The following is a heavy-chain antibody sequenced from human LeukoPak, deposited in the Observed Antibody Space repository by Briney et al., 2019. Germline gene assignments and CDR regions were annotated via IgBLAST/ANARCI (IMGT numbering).Heavy chain of an antibody. Sequence: GGSLRLSCTASGFTFGDYAMTWGRQAPGKGLEWVGFIRSKAYGGTTEYAASMKGRFTISRDDSKSIAYLQMSSLKTEDTAVYYCTRGWFGELPGDYWGQGTLVTVSS. V-gene: IGHV3-49*04. CDR1: GFTFGDYA. D-gene: IGHD3-10*01. J-gene: IGHJ4*02. CDR3: TRGWFGELPGDY. CDR2: IRSKAYGGTT.